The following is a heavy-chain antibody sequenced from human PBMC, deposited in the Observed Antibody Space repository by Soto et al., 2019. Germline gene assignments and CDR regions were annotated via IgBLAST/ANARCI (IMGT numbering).Heavy chain of an antibody. CDR2: IVVGSGDR. D-gene: IGHD3-9*01. J-gene: IGHJ3*02. V-gene: IGHV1-58*02. CDR1: GGTFSSYT. Sequence: SVKVSCKASGGTFSSYTISWVRQAPGQGLEWIGWIVVGSGDRNYAQKFQGRVTMTRDMSTNTAYMELSSRRSDDTAVYFCAAGSTAHNVDWVSEGAFDIWG. CDR3: AAGSTAHNVDWVSEGAFDI.